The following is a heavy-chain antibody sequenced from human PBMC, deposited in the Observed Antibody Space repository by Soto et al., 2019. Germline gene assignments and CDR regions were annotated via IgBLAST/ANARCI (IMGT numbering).Heavy chain of an antibody. J-gene: IGHJ4*02. CDR2: IKPDGSTK. Sequence: EVQLVESGGGLVQPGGSLRLSCAASGFIFSTYWMTWVRQAPGKGLEWVANIKPDGSTKNYVDSVKGRFTISRDNAKNSLYLQMNSLSAEDTAVYYCARYPVRGDDYNFDYWGQGTLVTVSS. CDR3: ARYPVRGDDYNFDY. D-gene: IGHD3-10*01. V-gene: IGHV3-7*01. CDR1: GFIFSTYW.